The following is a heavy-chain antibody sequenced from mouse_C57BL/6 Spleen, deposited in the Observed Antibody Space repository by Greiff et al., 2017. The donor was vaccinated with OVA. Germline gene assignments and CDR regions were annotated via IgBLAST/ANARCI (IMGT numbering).Heavy chain of an antibody. Sequence: EVQLQESGPGLVKPSQSLSLTCSVTGYSITSGYYWNWIRQFPGNKLEWMGYISYDGSNNYNPSLKNRISITRDTSKNQFFLKLNSVTTEDTATYYCALYGGYFDVWGTGTTVTVSS. J-gene: IGHJ1*03. V-gene: IGHV3-6*01. D-gene: IGHD1-1*01. CDR2: ISYDGSN. CDR1: GYSITSGYY. CDR3: ALYGGYFDV.